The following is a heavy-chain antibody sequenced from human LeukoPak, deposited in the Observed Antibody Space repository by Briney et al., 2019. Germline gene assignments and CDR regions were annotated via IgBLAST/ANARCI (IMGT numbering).Heavy chain of an antibody. J-gene: IGHJ4*02. CDR3: ARDLHYYGSGNLDY. D-gene: IGHD3-10*01. CDR2: IYTSGST. Sequence: SETLSLTCTVSGGSISSGSYYWSWIRQPAGKGLEWIGRIYTSGSTNYNPSLKSRVTISVDKSKNQFSLKLSSVTAADTAVYYCARDLHYYGSGNLDYWGQGTLVTVSS. V-gene: IGHV4-61*02. CDR1: GGSISSGSYY.